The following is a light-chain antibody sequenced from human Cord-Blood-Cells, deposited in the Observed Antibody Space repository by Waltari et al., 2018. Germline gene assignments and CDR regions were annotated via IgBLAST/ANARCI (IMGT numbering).Light chain of an antibody. CDR3: SSYTSSRV. V-gene: IGLV2-14*01. CDR2: DVS. Sequence: QSALTQPASVSGSPGQSITISCTGTSSDVGGYNYVSWYQQHPGKAPKLMIYDVSNRPSGFSNRFSGSKSGNTASLTISGLQAEDEADYYCSSYTSSRVFGTGTKVTVL. CDR1: SSDVGGYNY. J-gene: IGLJ1*01.